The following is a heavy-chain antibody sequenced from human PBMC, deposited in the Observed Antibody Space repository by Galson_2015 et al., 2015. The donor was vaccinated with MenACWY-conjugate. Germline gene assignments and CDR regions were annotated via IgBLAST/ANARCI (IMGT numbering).Heavy chain of an antibody. CDR1: GGTFTTYA. Sequence: SVKVSCKASGGTFTTYALSWVRQAPGQGLEWMGGIVPMFGTTNFAHKFQARVRITADKSSDTAYMELNSLTSDDTAVYYCAGGHRGLDSENSYYNIMDVWGQGTTVTVSS. J-gene: IGHJ6*02. CDR3: AGGHRGLDSENSYYNIMDV. V-gene: IGHV1-69*06. D-gene: IGHD2-21*02. CDR2: IVPMFGTT.